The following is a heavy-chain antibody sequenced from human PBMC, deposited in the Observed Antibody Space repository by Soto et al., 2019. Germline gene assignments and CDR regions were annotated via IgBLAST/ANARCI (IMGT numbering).Heavy chain of an antibody. D-gene: IGHD6-13*01. CDR1: GFTFGDYA. CDR2: IRSKAYGGTT. J-gene: IGHJ6*02. Sequence: KPGGSLRLSCTASGFTFGDYAMSWFRQAPGKGLEWVGFIRSKAYGGTTEYAASVKGRFTISRDDSKSIAYLQMNSLKTEDTAVYYCTRDRRMSSSWYAPLSYYYYYGMDVWGQGTTVTVSS. V-gene: IGHV3-49*05. CDR3: TRDRRMSSSWYAPLSYYYYYGMDV.